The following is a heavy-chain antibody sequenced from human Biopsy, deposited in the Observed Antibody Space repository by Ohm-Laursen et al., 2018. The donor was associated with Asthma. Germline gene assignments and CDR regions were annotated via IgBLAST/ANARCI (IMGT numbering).Heavy chain of an antibody. V-gene: IGHV2-5*02. J-gene: IGHJ4*02. CDR1: GFSLTSSGVG. CDR2: IYWDDDK. CDR3: ANRGSLNVNWDGGYLDS. Sequence: TQTLTLTSSFSGFSLTSSGVGVGWIRQPPGKALEWLAVIYWDDDKRYSPSLKSRLTTSKDTSKNQVVLIMTDMDPMDTGTYYCANRGSLNVNWDGGYLDSWGQGTLVTVSS. D-gene: IGHD1-20*01.